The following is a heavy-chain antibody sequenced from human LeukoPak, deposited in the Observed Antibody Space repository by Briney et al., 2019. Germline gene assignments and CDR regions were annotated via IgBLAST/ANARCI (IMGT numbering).Heavy chain of an antibody. J-gene: IGHJ4*02. D-gene: IGHD6-19*01. Sequence: GGSLRLSCAASGFTFSSYEMNWVRQAPGKGLEWVSYISSSGSTIYYADSVKGRFTISRDNSKNTLYLQMKSLRAEDTAVYYCAKQPAAVAAYYFDDWGQGTLVTVSS. V-gene: IGHV3-48*03. CDR1: GFTFSSYE. CDR2: ISSSGSTI. CDR3: AKQPAAVAAYYFDD.